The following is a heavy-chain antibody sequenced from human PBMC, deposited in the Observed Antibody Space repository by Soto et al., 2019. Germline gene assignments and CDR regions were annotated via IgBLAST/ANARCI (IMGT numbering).Heavy chain of an antibody. D-gene: IGHD3-10*01. CDR2: ISTNGGST. J-gene: IGHJ4*02. V-gene: IGHV3-64D*06. Sequence: PGGSLRLSCAAPGFTFSSYAMHWVRQAPGKGLEYVSSISTNGGSTHYADSVKGRFTISRDNSKNTQYLQMSSLRADDTAVYYCVKGEYPFDYWGQGTLVTVSS. CDR1: GFTFSSYA. CDR3: VKGEYPFDY.